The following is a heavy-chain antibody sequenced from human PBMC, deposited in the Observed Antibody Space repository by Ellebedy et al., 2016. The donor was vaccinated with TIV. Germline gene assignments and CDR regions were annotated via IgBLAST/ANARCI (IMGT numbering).Heavy chain of an antibody. CDR1: GFTFNDYG. Sequence: PGGSLRLSCAASGFTFNDYGMSWVRQAPGKGLEWVSGINWNGGSTGYADSVKGRFTITRDNDKNSLYLQMNSLRAEDTALYYCAREHSYGHFDYWGQGTLVTVSS. J-gene: IGHJ4*02. D-gene: IGHD5-18*01. CDR2: INWNGGST. V-gene: IGHV3-20*04. CDR3: AREHSYGHFDY.